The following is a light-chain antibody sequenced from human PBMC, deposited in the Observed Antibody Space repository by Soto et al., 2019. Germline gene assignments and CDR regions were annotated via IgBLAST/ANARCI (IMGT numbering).Light chain of an antibody. CDR2: AAS. J-gene: IGKJ1*01. Sequence: DIQMTQSPSSMSASLGDRVTITCRASQGITYWLAWYQQRPGRAPKCLIYAASILESGVPSRFTGSGSGTNFTLTINDLQPEDFATYYCQQYNTYSWTFGQGTKVDIK. V-gene: IGKV1D-16*01. CDR1: QGITYW. CDR3: QQYNTYSWT.